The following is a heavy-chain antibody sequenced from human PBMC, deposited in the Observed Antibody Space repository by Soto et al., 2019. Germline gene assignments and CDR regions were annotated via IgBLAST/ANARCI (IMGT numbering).Heavy chain of an antibody. CDR3: AKVQATVIYYYYYIDG. D-gene: IGHD4-17*01. V-gene: IGHV3-23*01. Sequence: GGSLRLSCAASGFTFSSYAMSWVRQAPGKGLEWVSAISGSGGSTYYADSVKGRFTISRDNSKNTLYLQTNSLRAEDTAVYYCAKVQATVIYYYYYIDGWGKRSTDTGSS. CDR1: GFTFSSYA. CDR2: ISGSGGST. J-gene: IGHJ6*03.